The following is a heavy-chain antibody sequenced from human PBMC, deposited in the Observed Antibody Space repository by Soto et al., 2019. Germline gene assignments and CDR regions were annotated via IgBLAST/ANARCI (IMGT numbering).Heavy chain of an antibody. V-gene: IGHV1-3*01. CDR1: GYTFTSYA. CDR3: AREIGGATVYYYYYYGMDV. CDR2: INAGNGNT. J-gene: IGHJ6*02. Sequence: ASVKVSCKASGYTFTSYAMHWVRQAPGQRLEWMGWINAGNGNTKYSQKFQGRVTITRDTSASTAYMELSSLRSEDTAVYYCAREIGGATVYYYYYYGMDVWGQGTTVTVSS. D-gene: IGHD1-26*01.